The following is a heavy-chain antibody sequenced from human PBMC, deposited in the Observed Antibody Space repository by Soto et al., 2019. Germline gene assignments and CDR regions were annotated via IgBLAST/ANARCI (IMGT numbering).Heavy chain of an antibody. Sequence: PSETLSLTCAVYGGSFSGYYWSWIRQPPGKGLEWIGEINHSGSTNYNPSLKGRVTISVDTSKNQFSLKLSSVTAADTAVYYCARARNIVATIRQRNYYYYYMDVWGKGTTVTSP. V-gene: IGHV4-34*01. J-gene: IGHJ6*03. D-gene: IGHD5-12*01. CDR2: INHSGST. CDR1: GGSFSGYY. CDR3: ARARNIVATIRQRNYYYYYMDV.